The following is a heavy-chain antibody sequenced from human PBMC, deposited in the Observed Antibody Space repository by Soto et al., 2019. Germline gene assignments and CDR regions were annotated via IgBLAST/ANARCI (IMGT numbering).Heavy chain of an antibody. CDR2: MFHSGST. D-gene: IGHD2-2*01. CDR3: ARDHIVVVPTVGWFDP. V-gene: IGHV4-38-2*02. CDR1: GYFISSGYY. J-gene: IGHJ5*02. Sequence: PSETLSLTCAVSGYFISSGYYWGWIRQPPGKGLEWIGSMFHSGSTHYNPSLKSRVTISVDTSKNHFSLRLSSVTASDTAVYYCARDHIVVVPTVGWFDPWGQGTLVTVSS.